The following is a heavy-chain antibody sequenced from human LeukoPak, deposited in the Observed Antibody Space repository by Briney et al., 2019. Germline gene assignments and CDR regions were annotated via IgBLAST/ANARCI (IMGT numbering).Heavy chain of an antibody. J-gene: IGHJ5*02. Sequence: PGGSLRLSCAASGFTFSSYAMHWVRQAPGKGLEWVAVISYDGSNKYYADSVKGRFTISRDNSENTLYLQMNSLRAEDTAVYYCAGGTVVVVAATGWFDPWGQGTLVTVSS. CDR3: AGGTVVVVAATGWFDP. V-gene: IGHV3-30*04. CDR2: ISYDGSNK. CDR1: GFTFSSYA. D-gene: IGHD2-15*01.